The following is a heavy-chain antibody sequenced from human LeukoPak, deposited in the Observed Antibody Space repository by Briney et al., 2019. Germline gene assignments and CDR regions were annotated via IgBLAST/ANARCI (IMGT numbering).Heavy chain of an antibody. CDR2: ISAYNGNT. CDR3: ARDQLSVAGDNWFDP. J-gene: IGHJ5*02. D-gene: IGHD6-19*01. CDR1: GYTFTSYG. V-gene: IGHV1-18*01. Sequence: ASVKVSCKASGYTFTSYGISWVRQAPGQGLEWMGWISAYNGNTNYAQKLQGRVTMTTDTSTSTAYMKLRSLRSDDTAVYYCARDQLSVAGDNWFDPWGQGTLVTVSS.